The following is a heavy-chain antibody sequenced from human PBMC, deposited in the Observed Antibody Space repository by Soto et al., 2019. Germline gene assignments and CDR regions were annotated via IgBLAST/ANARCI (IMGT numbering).Heavy chain of an antibody. CDR1: GFTFSSYA. CDR2: ISGSGGST. CDR3: AKGRGQLRYFDWSGPFDY. V-gene: IGHV3-23*01. J-gene: IGHJ4*02. Sequence: GGSLRLSCAASGFTFSSYAMSWVRQAPGKGLEWVSAISGSGGSTYYADSVKGRFTISRGNSKNTLYLQMNSLRAEDTAVYYCAKGRGQLRYFDWSGPFDYWGQGTLVTVSS. D-gene: IGHD3-9*01.